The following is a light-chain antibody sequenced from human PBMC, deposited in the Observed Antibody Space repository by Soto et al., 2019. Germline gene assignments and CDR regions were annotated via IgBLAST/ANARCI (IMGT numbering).Light chain of an antibody. J-gene: IGLJ1*01. Sequence: QSVLTQPPSVSGAPGQRVTISCTGSSSNIGAGYDVHWYQQLPGTAPKLIIYEVTSRPSGVSYRFSGSKSGNSASLTISGLQAEDEADYYCSSYASSSSYVFGGGTKLTVL. V-gene: IGLV1-40*01. CDR3: SSYASSSSYV. CDR2: EVT. CDR1: SSNIGAGYD.